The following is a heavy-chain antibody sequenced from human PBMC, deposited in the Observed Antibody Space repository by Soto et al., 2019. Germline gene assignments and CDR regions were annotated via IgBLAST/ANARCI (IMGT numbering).Heavy chain of an antibody. CDR2: INHSGST. V-gene: IGHV4-34*01. Sequence: TLSLTCAAYGGSFSGYYWSWIRQPPGKGLEWIGEINHSGSTNYNPSLKSRVTISVDTSKNQFSLKLSSVTAADTAMYYCARHGDWSGYSPSTPYGMDVWGQGTTVTVSS. CDR1: GGSFSGYY. CDR3: ARHGDWSGYSPSTPYGMDV. D-gene: IGHD3-3*01. J-gene: IGHJ6*02.